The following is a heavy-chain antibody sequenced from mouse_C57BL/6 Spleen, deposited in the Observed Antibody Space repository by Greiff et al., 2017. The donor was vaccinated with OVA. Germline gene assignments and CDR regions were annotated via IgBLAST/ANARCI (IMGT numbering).Heavy chain of an antibody. CDR3: ARMRLYYGNYFYFDY. J-gene: IGHJ2*01. V-gene: IGHV1-42*01. Sequence: EVQGVESGPELVKPGASVKISCKASGYSFTGYYMNWVKQSPEKSLEWIGEINPSTGGTTYNQKFKAKATLTVDKSSSTAYMQLKSLTSEDSAVYYCARMRLYYGNYFYFDYWGQGTTLTVSS. CDR2: INPSTGGT. CDR1: GYSFTGYY. D-gene: IGHD2-1*01.